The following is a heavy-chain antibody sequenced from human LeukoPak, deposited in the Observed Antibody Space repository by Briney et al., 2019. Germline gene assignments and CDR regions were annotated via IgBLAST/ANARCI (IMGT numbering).Heavy chain of an antibody. J-gene: IGHJ4*02. CDR1: GYTFTSYG. V-gene: IGHV1-18*01. CDR3: ARGYCSSTSCYSFDY. Sequence: ASVNVSCKASGYTFTSYGISWVRQAPGQGLEWMGWISAYNGNTNYAQKLQGRVTMTTDTSTSTAYMELRSLRSDDTAVYYCARGYCSSTSCYSFDYWGQGTLVTVSS. D-gene: IGHD2-2*01. CDR2: ISAYNGNT.